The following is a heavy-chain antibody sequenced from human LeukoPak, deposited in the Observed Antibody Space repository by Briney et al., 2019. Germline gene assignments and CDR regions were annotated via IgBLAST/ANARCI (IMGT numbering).Heavy chain of an antibody. CDR1: GYTLTSYD. V-gene: IGHV1-8*01. J-gene: IGHJ5*02. D-gene: IGHD4-23*01. Sequence: GASVKVSCKASGYTLTSYDINWVRHATGLGPELMGWMNPNSGNTGYAQKFQGRVTMTRNTSISTAYLELSSLTSEDTAVHYCARGPNKYDGGNSGSAWFDPWGQGSLVTVSS. CDR2: MNPNSGNT. CDR3: ARGPNKYDGGNSGSAWFDP.